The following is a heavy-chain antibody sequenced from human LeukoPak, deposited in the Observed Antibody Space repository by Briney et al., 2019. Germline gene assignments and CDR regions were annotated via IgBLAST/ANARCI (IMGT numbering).Heavy chain of an antibody. CDR3: AKGIVVVPAAIPNDAFDI. D-gene: IGHD2-2*01. J-gene: IGHJ3*02. CDR1: GFTFGSYA. V-gene: IGHV3-23*01. Sequence: GGSLRLSCAASGFTFGSYAMSWVRQAPGKGLEWVSAISGSGGSTYYADSVKGRFTISRDNSKNTLYLQMNSLRAEDTAVYYCAKGIVVVPAAIPNDAFDIWGQGTMVTVSS. CDR2: ISGSGGST.